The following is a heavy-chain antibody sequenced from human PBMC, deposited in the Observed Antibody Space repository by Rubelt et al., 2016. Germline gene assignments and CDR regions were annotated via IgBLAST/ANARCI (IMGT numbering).Heavy chain of an antibody. Sequence: VKPSGTLSLTCAVSGGSISSSNWWSWVRQPPGKGLEWIGEIYHSGSTNYNPSLKSRVTISVDKSKNQFSLKLRSVTAADTAVSSCAAGQIPAAANVIDYWGQGTLVTVSS. CDR2: IYHSGST. D-gene: IGHD6-13*01. CDR1: GGSISSSNW. J-gene: IGHJ4*02. V-gene: IGHV4-4*02. CDR3: AAGQIPAAANVIDY.